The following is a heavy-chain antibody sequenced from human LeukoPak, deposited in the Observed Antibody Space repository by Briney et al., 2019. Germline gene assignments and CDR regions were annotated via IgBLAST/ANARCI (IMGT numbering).Heavy chain of an antibody. CDR3: ARGHYYDSSGYFDY. D-gene: IGHD3-22*01. CDR2: IYYSGST. J-gene: IGHJ4*02. CDR1: GGSISSYY. V-gene: IGHV4-59*01. Sequence: SETLSLTCTVSGGSISSYYWSWIRQPPGKGLEWIGYIYYSGSTNYNPSLKSRVTISVDTSKNQFSLKLSSVTAGDTAVYYCARGHYYDSSGYFDYWGQGTLVTVSS.